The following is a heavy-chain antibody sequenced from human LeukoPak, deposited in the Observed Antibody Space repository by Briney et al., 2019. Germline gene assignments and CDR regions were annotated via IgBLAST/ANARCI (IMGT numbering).Heavy chain of an antibody. CDR2: MNPNSGNT. D-gene: IGHD3-22*01. CDR3: ARVYYDSSGYYRVRDGFDY. CDR1: GYTFTLYD. Sequence: ASVNVSCKASGYTFTLYDINWVRQATGQGLEWMGWMNPNSGNTAYAQKFQGRVTMTRNSSISTAYMELSSLRSEDTAVYYCARVYYDSSGYYRVRDGFDYWGQGTLVTVSS. V-gene: IGHV1-8*01. J-gene: IGHJ4*02.